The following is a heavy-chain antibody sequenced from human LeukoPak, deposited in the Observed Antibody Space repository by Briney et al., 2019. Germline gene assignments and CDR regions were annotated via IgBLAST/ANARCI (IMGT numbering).Heavy chain of an antibody. D-gene: IGHD5/OR15-5a*01. CDR1: GGSISSGGYS. CDR2: IYHSGST. CDR3: ARVFYDSTFDY. Sequence: SQTLSLTCAVSGGSISSGGYSWSWLRQPPGKGLEWIGYIYHSGSTYYNPSLKSRVTISVDRSKNQFSLKLSSVTAADTAVYYCARVFYDSTFDYWGQGTLVTVSS. J-gene: IGHJ4*02. V-gene: IGHV4-30-2*01.